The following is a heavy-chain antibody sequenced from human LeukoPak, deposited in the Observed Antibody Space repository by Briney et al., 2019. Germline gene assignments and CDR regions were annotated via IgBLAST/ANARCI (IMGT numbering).Heavy chain of an antibody. CDR3: ARDEVATYDSSGYYYSDGFDY. Sequence: SETLSLTCTVSGVSINSHYLNWIRQPAGKGLEWIGRVFNSGSSDYNPSLRGRVTMSVDRSNNQFSLNLSSVTAADTAVYYCARDEVATYDSSGYYYSDGFDYWGQGILVTVSA. CDR1: GVSINSHY. D-gene: IGHD3-22*01. CDR2: VFNSGSS. V-gene: IGHV4-4*07. J-gene: IGHJ4*02.